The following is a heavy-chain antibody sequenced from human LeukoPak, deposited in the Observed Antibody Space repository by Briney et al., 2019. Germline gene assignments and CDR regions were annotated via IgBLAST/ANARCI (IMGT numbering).Heavy chain of an antibody. CDR1: GGAFSSYA. D-gene: IGHD3-22*01. J-gene: IGHJ4*02. CDR2: IIPTFGTA. V-gene: IGHV1-69*05. Sequence: SVKVSCKVSGGAFSSYAISWVRQAPGQGLEWMGGIIPTFGTANYAQKFQGRVTITTDESTSTAYMELSSPRSEDTAVYYCARGHDSSGYFVYWGQGTLVTVSS. CDR3: ARGHDSSGYFVY.